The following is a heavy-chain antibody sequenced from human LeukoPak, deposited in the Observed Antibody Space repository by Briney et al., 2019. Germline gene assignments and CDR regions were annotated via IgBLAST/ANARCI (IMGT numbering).Heavy chain of an antibody. CDR3: AKCARVTTRSWFDP. CDR2: ISGSGGST. CDR1: GFTFRDYA. Sequence: GGSLRLSCAASGFTFRDYAMSWVRQAPGKGLEWVSVISGSGGSTYYADSVKGRFTISRDNSQNTLYLQMSSLRVDDTAIYYCAKCARVTTRSWFDPWGQGTLVIVSS. V-gene: IGHV3-23*01. D-gene: IGHD4-17*01. J-gene: IGHJ5*02.